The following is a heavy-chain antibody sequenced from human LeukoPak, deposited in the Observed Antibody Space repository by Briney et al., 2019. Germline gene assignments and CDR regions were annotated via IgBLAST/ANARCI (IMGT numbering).Heavy chain of an antibody. Sequence: GGSLRHSCQASGLTFIDYWLNGFGPAPGKGRRGGANIKEDGSEKYYVDSVKGRFTISRDNAKDSLFLQINSLRVEDTAVYYCARTLMGGGALDYWGQGTLVTVSS. CDR3: ARTLMGGGALDY. CDR1: GLTFIDYW. D-gene: IGHD3-10*01. V-gene: IGHV3-7*03. J-gene: IGHJ4*02. CDR2: IKEDGSEK.